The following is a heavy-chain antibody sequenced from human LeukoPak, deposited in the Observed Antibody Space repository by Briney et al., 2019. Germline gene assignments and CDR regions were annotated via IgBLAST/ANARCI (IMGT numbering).Heavy chain of an antibody. Sequence: GGSLRLSCDASGFTFSSYWMHWVRQAPGKGLVWVSRINTDGSSTRYADSVKGRFTISRDNAKNTLYLQMNSLRAEDTAVYYCATWECSSTSCTNDYWGQGTLVTVSS. D-gene: IGHD2-2*01. V-gene: IGHV3-74*01. CDR3: ATWECSSTSCTNDY. CDR2: INTDGSST. J-gene: IGHJ4*02. CDR1: GFTFSSYW.